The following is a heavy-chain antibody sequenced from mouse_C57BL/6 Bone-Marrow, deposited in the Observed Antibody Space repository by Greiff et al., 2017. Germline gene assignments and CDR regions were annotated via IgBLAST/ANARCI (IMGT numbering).Heavy chain of an antibody. J-gene: IGHJ1*03. CDR2: IDPENGDT. CDR3: TPYYYGSSYGYFDV. Sequence: VQLQQPGAELVKPGASVKMSCKASGYTFTSYWITWVKQRPEQGLEWIGWIDPENGDTEYASKFQGKATITADTSSNTAYLQLSSLTSEDTAVYYCTPYYYGSSYGYFDVWGTGTTVTVSS. CDR1: GYTFTSYW. D-gene: IGHD1-1*01. V-gene: IGHV14-4*01.